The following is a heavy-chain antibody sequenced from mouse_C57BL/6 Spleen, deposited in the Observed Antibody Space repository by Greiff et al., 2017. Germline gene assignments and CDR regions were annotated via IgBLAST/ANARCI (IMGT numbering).Heavy chain of an antibody. V-gene: IGHV1-55*01. Sequence: VQLQQPGAELVKPGASVKMSCKASGYTFTSYWITWVKQRPGQGLEWIGDIYPGSGSTNYNEKFKSKATLTVGTSSSTAYMQLSSLTSEDSAVYYCARRYGSSYWFAYWGQGTLVTVSA. CDR1: GYTFTSYW. CDR2: IYPGSGST. D-gene: IGHD1-1*01. CDR3: ARRYGSSYWFAY. J-gene: IGHJ3*01.